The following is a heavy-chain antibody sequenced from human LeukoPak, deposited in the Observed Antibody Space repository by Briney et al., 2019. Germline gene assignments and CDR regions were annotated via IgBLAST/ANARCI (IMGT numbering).Heavy chain of an antibody. D-gene: IGHD3-22*01. J-gene: IGHJ4*02. CDR2: IYYSGST. CDR3: ARRDYYDSSAYYYY. V-gene: IGHV4-39*01. Sequence: SETLSLTCTVSGGSITSSSYYWDWIRQPPGKGLEWIGSIYYSGSTYYNPSLKSRVTTSVDTSKNQFSLKLSSVTAADTAVYYCARRDYYDSSAYYYYWGQGTLVTVSS. CDR1: GGSITSSSYY.